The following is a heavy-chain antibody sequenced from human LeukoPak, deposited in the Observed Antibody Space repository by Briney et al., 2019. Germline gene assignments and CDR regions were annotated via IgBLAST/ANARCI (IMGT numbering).Heavy chain of an antibody. V-gene: IGHV4-59*01. CDR1: GGSISSYY. D-gene: IGHD1-26*01. J-gene: IGHJ4*02. CDR2: IYYSGNT. CDR3: ARDRGEGIVGTFDY. Sequence: PSETLSLTCTVSGGSISSYYWSWIRQPPGKGLEWIGYIYYSGNTNYNPSLKSRVTISVDMSKNQFSLRLSSVTPADTAVYYCARDRGEGIVGTFDYWGQGTLVTVSS.